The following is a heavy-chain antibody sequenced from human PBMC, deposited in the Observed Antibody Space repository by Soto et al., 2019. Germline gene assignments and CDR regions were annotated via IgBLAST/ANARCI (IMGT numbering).Heavy chain of an antibody. D-gene: IGHD2-8*01. J-gene: IGHJ5*01. CDR1: GDSVSSNSAV. CDR3: VRLIGNSWLDS. Sequence: SQTLSLTCAISGDSVSSNSAVCNWIRQSPSRGLEWLWRTYYTSKWYIDYEVSVTSRITINPDISNHQVSLHLNSVPPDDTAVYYCVRLIGNSWLDSWGQRTLVTVSS. CDR2: TYYTSKWYI. V-gene: IGHV6-1*01.